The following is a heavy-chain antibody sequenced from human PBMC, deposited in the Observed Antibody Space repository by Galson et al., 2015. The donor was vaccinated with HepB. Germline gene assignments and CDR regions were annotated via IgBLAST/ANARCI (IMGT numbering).Heavy chain of an antibody. V-gene: IGHV1-69*06. CDR2: FNPLFGTK. Sequence: SVKVSCKASGGTFNSQPTSWVRQAPGQGPEWMAEFNPLFGTKNYAQKFQDRLTIAADRSTSTVYMELSSLTSEDTAVYYCATNAGRRGIFFEYWGQGTLVTVSS. CDR3: ATNAGRRGIFFEY. CDR1: GGTFNSQP. J-gene: IGHJ4*02. D-gene: IGHD3-10*01.